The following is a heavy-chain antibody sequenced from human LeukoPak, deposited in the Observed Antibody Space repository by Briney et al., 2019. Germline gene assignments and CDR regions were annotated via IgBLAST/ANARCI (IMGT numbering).Heavy chain of an antibody. J-gene: IGHJ2*01. CDR2: IRSSGSTI. CDR1: GFSFTGYS. Sequence: PGGSLRLSCAASGFSFTGYSMNGVRQAPGKGLEWLSYIRSSGSTIYYTDSVKGRFSGSTDNAKNSLYLQMNSLRDEDTAVYSWVRSVLGVSSYYDLWGPGTLVTVAS. CDR3: VRSVLGVSSYYDL. V-gene: IGHV3-48*02. D-gene: IGHD3-10*01.